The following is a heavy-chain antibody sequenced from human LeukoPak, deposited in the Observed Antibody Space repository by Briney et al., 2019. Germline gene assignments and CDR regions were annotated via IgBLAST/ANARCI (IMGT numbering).Heavy chain of an antibody. Sequence: GGSLRLSCAASGFTFSSYAMSWVRQAPGKGLEWVSAISGSGGSTYYADSVRGRFTISRDNSKNTLYLQMNSLRAEDTAVYYCARDAGRGYYFDYWGQGTLVTVSS. D-gene: IGHD2-15*01. CDR2: ISGSGGST. J-gene: IGHJ4*02. CDR3: ARDAGRGYYFDY. V-gene: IGHV3-23*01. CDR1: GFTFSSYA.